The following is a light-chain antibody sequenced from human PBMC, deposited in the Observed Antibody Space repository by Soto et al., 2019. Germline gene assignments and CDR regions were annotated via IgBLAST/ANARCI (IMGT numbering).Light chain of an antibody. CDR3: SSYTSSSLVV. CDR2: EVS. V-gene: IGLV2-14*01. Sequence: QSALTQPASVSGSPGQSITISCTGTSSDVGGYNYVSWYQQHPGKAPKLMIYEVSNRPSGVSNRFSGSKSGNTASLTISGRQAEDEADDYCSSYTSSSLVVFGGGTKLTVL. J-gene: IGLJ2*01. CDR1: SSDVGGYNY.